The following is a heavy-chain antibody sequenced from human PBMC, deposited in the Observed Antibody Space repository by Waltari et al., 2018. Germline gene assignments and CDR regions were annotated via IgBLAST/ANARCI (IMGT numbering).Heavy chain of an antibody. J-gene: IGHJ4*02. D-gene: IGHD6-13*01. CDR1: GYTFTSYA. CDR2: INAGNCNT. V-gene: IGHV1-3*01. Sequence: QVQLVQSGAEVKKPGASVKVSCKASGYTFTSYAMHWGRQAPGQRLEWMGWINAGNCNTKYSQKFQGRVTITRDTSASTAYMELSSLRSEDTAVYYCARDNRVWPAGYWGQGTLVTVSS. CDR3: ARDNRVWPAGY.